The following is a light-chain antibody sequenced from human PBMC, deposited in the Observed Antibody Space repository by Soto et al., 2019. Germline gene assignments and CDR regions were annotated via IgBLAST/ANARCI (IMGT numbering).Light chain of an antibody. CDR3: QTWGTGIQV. Sequence: QLVLTQSPSASASLGASVKLTCTLSSGHSNYAIAWHQQRPEKGPRYLMKLNSDGSHGKGDGIPDRFSGSISGAERYLTISSLQSEDEADYYCQTWGTGIQVFGGGTQLTVL. J-gene: IGLJ2*01. CDR2: LNSDGSH. CDR1: SGHSNYA. V-gene: IGLV4-69*01.